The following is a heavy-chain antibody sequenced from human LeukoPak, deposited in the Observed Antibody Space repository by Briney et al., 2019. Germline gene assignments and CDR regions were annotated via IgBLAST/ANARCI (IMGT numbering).Heavy chain of an antibody. CDR2: VNRDGGST. Sequence: PGGSLRLSCAASGFSFSSYTMNWVRQAPGKGLVWVSRVNRDGGSTGYADSVKGRFAISRDNAKNTLYLQMSGLRAEDTAVYYCARGFDSSGEDYWGQGTLVTVSS. CDR3: ARGFDSSGEDY. D-gene: IGHD3-22*01. V-gene: IGHV3-74*01. J-gene: IGHJ4*02. CDR1: GFSFSSYT.